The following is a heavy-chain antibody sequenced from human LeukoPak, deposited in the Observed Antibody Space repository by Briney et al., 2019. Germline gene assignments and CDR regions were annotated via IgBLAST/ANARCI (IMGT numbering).Heavy chain of an antibody. J-gene: IGHJ3*02. CDR3: ARGYCSGGTCYNTGAFDI. CDR2: IYYSGST. V-gene: IGHV4-39*01. Sequence: SETLSLTCTVSGGSITISTYDWGRIRQPPGKGLEWIGNIYYSGSTYYNPSLKSRVTISVDRSKNQFSLKLSSVTAADTAVYYCARGYCSGGTCYNTGAFDIWGQGTMVTVSS. CDR1: GGSITISTYD. D-gene: IGHD2-15*01.